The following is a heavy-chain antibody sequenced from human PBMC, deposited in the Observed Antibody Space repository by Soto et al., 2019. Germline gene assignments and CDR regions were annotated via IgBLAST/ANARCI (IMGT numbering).Heavy chain of an antibody. Sequence: SGPTLVNPTQTLTLTCTFSGFSLSTSGMCVSWIRQPPGKALEWLALIDWDDDKYYSTSLKTRLTISKDTSKNQVVLTMTNMDPVDTATYYCAGGGGIAVAGQVFDYWGEGTLVTVSS. CDR3: AGGGGIAVAGQVFDY. J-gene: IGHJ4*02. CDR1: GFSLSTSGMC. V-gene: IGHV2-70*01. CDR2: IDWDDDK. D-gene: IGHD6-19*01.